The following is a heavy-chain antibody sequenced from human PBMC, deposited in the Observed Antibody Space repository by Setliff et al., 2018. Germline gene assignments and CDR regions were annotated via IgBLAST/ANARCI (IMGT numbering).Heavy chain of an antibody. CDR2: INTNTGNP. V-gene: IGHV7-4-1*02. D-gene: IGHD3-16*01. CDR1: GYTFTGYA. CDR3: ARGVYEYSYGYRGHYYYYMDV. J-gene: IGHJ6*03. Sequence: ASVKVSCNASGYTFTGYAINWVRQAPGQGLEYLGWINTNTGNPTYVQGFTGRFAFSLDTSVSTAYLQISSLKAEDTAVYYCARGVYEYSYGYRGHYYYYMDVWGKGATGTVS.